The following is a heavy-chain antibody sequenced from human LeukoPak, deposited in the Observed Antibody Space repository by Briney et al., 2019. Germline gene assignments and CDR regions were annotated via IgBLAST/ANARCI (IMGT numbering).Heavy chain of an antibody. D-gene: IGHD1-1*01. CDR1: GFTFSNYG. Sequence: GRSLRLSCAASGFTFSNYGMHWVRQAPGKGLEWMAVISHDGSAKYYADSVKGRFTIFRDNSKNTLQLQMNSLRPDDTAVYYCAKGPIATTGKFDYWGQGTLVTVSS. J-gene: IGHJ4*02. CDR3: AKGPIATTGKFDY. CDR2: ISHDGSAK. V-gene: IGHV3-30*18.